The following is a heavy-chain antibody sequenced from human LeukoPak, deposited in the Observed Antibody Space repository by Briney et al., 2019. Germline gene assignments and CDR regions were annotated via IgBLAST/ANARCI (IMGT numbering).Heavy chain of an antibody. J-gene: IGHJ5*02. CDR1: GYTFTGYY. CDR3: ARDPTGDLYRLGANWFDP. CDR2: INPNSGGT. D-gene: IGHD3-16*01. Sequence: ASVKVSCKASGYTFTGYYMHWVRQAPGQGLEWMGWINPNSGGTNYVQKFQGRVTMTRDTSISTAYMELSRLRSDDTAVYYCARDPTGDLYRLGANWFDPWGQGTLVTVSS. V-gene: IGHV1-2*02.